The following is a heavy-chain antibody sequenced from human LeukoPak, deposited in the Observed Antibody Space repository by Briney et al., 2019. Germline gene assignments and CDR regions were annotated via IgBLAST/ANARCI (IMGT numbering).Heavy chain of an antibody. CDR3: ARGHDILTGNYDY. CDR1: GYTFTGYY. J-gene: IGHJ4*02. V-gene: IGHV1-2*06. D-gene: IGHD3-9*01. Sequence: ASVKVSCKASGYTFTGYYMHWVRQAPGQGLEWMGRINPNSGGTNYAQKFQGRVTMTRDTSISTAYMELSRLRSDDTAVYYCARGHDILTGNYDYWGQGTLVTVSS. CDR2: INPNSGGT.